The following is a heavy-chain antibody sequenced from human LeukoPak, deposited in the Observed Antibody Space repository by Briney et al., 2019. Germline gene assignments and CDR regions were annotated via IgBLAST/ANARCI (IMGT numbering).Heavy chain of an antibody. CDR1: GFTFSSYE. CDR2: LTSSGSTI. J-gene: IGHJ4*02. D-gene: IGHD3-16*01. V-gene: IGHV3-48*03. CDR3: ARGAAGGCPDY. Sequence: GGSLRLCCAASGFTFSSYEMSWVRQAPGKGLEWVSYLTSSGSTIYYADSVKGRFTISRDNAKNSLYLQMNSLRAEDTAVYYCARGAAGGCPDYWGQGTLVTVSS.